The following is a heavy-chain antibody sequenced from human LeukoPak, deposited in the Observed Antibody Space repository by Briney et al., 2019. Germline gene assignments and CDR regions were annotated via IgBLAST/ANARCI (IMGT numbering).Heavy chain of an antibody. V-gene: IGHV4-39*01. Sequence: PSETLSLTCTVSGGSIRSSYYYWGWIRQPPGKGLEWIGSIYYSGSTYYNPSLKSRVTISVDTSKNQFSLKLSSVTAADTAVYYCARSRYSSSSAPFDYWGQGTLVTVSS. CDR1: GGSIRSSYYY. CDR2: IYYSGST. CDR3: ARSRYSSSSAPFDY. D-gene: IGHD6-6*01. J-gene: IGHJ4*02.